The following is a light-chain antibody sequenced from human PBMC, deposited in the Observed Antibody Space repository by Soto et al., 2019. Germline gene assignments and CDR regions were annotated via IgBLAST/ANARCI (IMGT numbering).Light chain of an antibody. J-gene: IGKJ5*01. CDR2: GAS. V-gene: IGKV3-15*01. CDR3: QQYSSSPTT. Sequence: EIVMTQSPATLSASPGERATLSCRASQSVGSDLAWYRQKPGQAPRLLIYGASTRATDIPERFSGSGSGTDFTPTISRLEPEDFAVYSCQQYSSSPTTFGQGTRLEIK. CDR1: QSVGSD.